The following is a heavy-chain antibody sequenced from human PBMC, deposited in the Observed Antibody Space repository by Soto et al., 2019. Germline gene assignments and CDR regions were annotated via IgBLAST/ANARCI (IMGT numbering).Heavy chain of an antibody. D-gene: IGHD1-20*01. J-gene: IGHJ4*02. CDR2: IVVGSGNT. CDR1: GFTFTSSA. Sequence: SVKVSCKASGFTFTSSAMQWVRQARGQRLEWIGWIVVGSGNTNYAQKFQERVTITRDMSTSTAYMELSSLRSEDTAVYYCAADPDITGVDRFDYLGEGTLVTVS. V-gene: IGHV1-58*02. CDR3: AADPDITGVDRFDY.